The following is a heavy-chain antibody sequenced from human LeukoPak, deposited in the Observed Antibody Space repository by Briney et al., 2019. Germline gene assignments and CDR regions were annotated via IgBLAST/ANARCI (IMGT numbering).Heavy chain of an antibody. J-gene: IGHJ6*03. CDR2: ISSNGGST. D-gene: IGHD6-25*01. Sequence: GGSLRLSCAASGFTSSSYAMHWVRQAPGKGLEYVSAISSNGGSTYYANSVKGRFTISRDNSKNTLYLQMGSLRAEDMAVYYCARDVSVNYYYMDVWGKGTTVTVSS. CDR1: GFTSSSYA. CDR3: ARDVSVNYYYMDV. V-gene: IGHV3-64*01.